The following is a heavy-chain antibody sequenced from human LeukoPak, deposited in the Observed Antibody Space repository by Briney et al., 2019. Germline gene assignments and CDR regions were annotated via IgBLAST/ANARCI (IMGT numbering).Heavy chain of an antibody. D-gene: IGHD3-22*01. J-gene: IGHJ4*02. CDR2: INWNGGST. V-gene: IGHV3-20*04. CDR1: GFTFDDYG. Sequence: GGSLRLSXAASGFTFDDYGMSWARQAPGKGLEWVSGINWNGGSTGYADSVKGRFTISRDNAKNSLYLQMNSLRAEDTALYYCARAKYYYDSSGYCDWGQGTLVTVSS. CDR3: ARAKYYYDSSGYCD.